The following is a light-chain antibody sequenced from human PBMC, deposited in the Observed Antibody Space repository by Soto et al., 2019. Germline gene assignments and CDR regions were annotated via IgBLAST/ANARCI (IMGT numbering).Light chain of an antibody. CDR1: QSVSSTY. Sequence: EIVLTQSPGTLSLPLGETATLSCRASQSVSSTYLAWYQQKPGHAPRLLIYGASSRASGIPDRFSGSGSGTDFTLTISRLEPEDFAMYYCQQKVTFGQGTKLEIK. J-gene: IGKJ2*01. CDR2: GAS. CDR3: QQKVT. V-gene: IGKV3-20*01.